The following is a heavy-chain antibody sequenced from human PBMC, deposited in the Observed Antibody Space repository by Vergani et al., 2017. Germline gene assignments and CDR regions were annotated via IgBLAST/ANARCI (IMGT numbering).Heavy chain of an antibody. CDR2: LGTAGDT. D-gene: IGHD4-23*01. CDR1: GFPFSSYD. CDR3: ARAVSTTVGDPPGD. Sequence: EVQLVESGGGLVQPGGSLRLSCAASGFPFSSYDMHWVRQATGKGLEWVSALGTAGDTYYPGSVKGRFTISRENGKNSLYLQMNSLRAGDTAIYYCARAVSTTVGDPPGDWGQGTLVTVSS. J-gene: IGHJ4*02. V-gene: IGHV3-13*01.